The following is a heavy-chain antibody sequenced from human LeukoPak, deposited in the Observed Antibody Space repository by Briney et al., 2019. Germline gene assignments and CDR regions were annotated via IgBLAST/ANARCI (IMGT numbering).Heavy chain of an antibody. V-gene: IGHV3-74*01. J-gene: IGHJ3*01. CDR1: GFTFSSYW. Sequence: PGGSLRLSCAASGFTFSSYWMHWVRQTPWKGLIYISCINNDGSSANYADSVRGRFTISRDNAESSLYLQMNSLRAEDMALYYCVKDTSLYVQSDAFDVWGQGTMVTVSS. D-gene: IGHD2/OR15-2a*01. CDR3: VKDTSLYVQSDAFDV. CDR2: INNDGSSA.